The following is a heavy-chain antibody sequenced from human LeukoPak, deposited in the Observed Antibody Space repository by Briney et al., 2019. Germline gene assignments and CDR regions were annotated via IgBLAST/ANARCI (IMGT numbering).Heavy chain of an antibody. J-gene: IGHJ4*02. CDR2: IWYDGSNK. Sequence: GGSLRLSCAASGFTFSSYGTHWVRQAPGKGLEWVAVIWYDGSNKYYADSVKGRFTISRDNSKNTLYLQMNSLRAEDTAVYYCARDGHDYGDSPYYFDYWGQGTLVTVSS. V-gene: IGHV3-33*01. CDR1: GFTFSSYG. CDR3: ARDGHDYGDSPYYFDY. D-gene: IGHD4-17*01.